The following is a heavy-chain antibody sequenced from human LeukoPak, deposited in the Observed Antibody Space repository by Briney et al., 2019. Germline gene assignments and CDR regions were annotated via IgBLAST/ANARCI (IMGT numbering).Heavy chain of an antibody. CDR3: ARHVMAMRTWFDP. CDR1: GGSISSRKYL. Sequence: SETLSLTCTVSGGSISSRKYLCGWIRQPPGKGLEWIGSIFYSGRTSYNPSLQSRVTISVDTSKNQFSLKVTSVTAADTAVYYCARHVMAMRTWFDPWGQGTLVTVSS. V-gene: IGHV4-39*01. CDR2: IFYSGRT. J-gene: IGHJ5*02. D-gene: IGHD2-21*01.